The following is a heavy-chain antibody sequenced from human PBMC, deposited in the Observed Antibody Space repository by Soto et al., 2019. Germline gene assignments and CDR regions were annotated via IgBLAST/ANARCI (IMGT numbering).Heavy chain of an antibody. CDR2: IIPVFGRP. Sequence: EXSVKVSCKASGGTFSSFGISWVRQAPGQGLEWMGGIIPVFGRPNYAQRFRGRLTITADESTNTSYMELIDLTSEDTAVYYCAREASGYDFWGQGTQVTASS. D-gene: IGHD5-12*01. V-gene: IGHV1-69*13. J-gene: IGHJ1*01. CDR3: AREASGYDF. CDR1: GGTFSSFG.